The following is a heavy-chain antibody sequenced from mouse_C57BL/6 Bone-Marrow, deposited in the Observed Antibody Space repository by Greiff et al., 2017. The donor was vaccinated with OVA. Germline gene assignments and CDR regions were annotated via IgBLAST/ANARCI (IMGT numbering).Heavy chain of an antibody. Sequence: VKLMESGPELVKPGASVKISCKASGYAFSSSWMNWVKQRPGKGLEWIGRIYPGDGDTNYNGKFKGKATLTADKSSSTAYMQLSSLTSEDSAVYYCTSPVVATGDYWGQGTTLTVSS. J-gene: IGHJ2*01. CDR3: TSPVVATGDY. CDR2: IYPGDGDT. CDR1: GYAFSSSW. D-gene: IGHD1-1*01. V-gene: IGHV1-82*01.